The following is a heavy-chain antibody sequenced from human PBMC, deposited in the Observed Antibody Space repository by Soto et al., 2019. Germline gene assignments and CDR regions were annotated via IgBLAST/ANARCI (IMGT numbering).Heavy chain of an antibody. V-gene: IGHV4-34*01. Sequence: SETLAISCAVYGGSFSVYYWSWIRQPPGKGLEWIGEINHSGSTNYNPSLKSRVTISVDTSKNQFSLKLSSVTAADTAVYYCARGRYHVGMDVWGQGTTVTVSS. J-gene: IGHJ6*01. CDR3: ARGRYHVGMDV. CDR2: INHSGST. CDR1: GGSFSVYY. D-gene: IGHD2-2*01.